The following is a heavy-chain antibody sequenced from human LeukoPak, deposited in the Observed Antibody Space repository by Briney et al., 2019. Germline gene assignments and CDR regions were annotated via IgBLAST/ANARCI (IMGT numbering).Heavy chain of an antibody. V-gene: IGHV4-31*03. Sequence: SETLSLTCTVSGGSISSGGYYWSWIRQHPGKGLEWIGYIYYSESTYYNPSLKSRVTISVDTSKNQFSLKLSSVTAADTAVYYCASFSYYDILTGHGANWFDPWGQGTLVTVSS. CDR2: IYYSEST. CDR3: ASFSYYDILTGHGANWFDP. D-gene: IGHD3-9*01. CDR1: GGSISSGGYY. J-gene: IGHJ5*02.